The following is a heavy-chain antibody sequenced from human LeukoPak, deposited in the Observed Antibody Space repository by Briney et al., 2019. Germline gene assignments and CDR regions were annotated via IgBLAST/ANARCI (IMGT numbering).Heavy chain of an antibody. CDR2: IYTSGST. Sequence: SETLSLTCTVSGGSISSYYWSWIRQPAGKGLEWIGRIYTSGSTDYNPSLKSRVTMSVDTSKNRFSLKLSSVTAADTAVYYCARDRPYYDFWSGYYTQQPNNWFDPWGQGTLVTVSS. CDR3: ARDRPYYDFWSGYYTQQPNNWFDP. J-gene: IGHJ5*02. CDR1: GGSISSYY. D-gene: IGHD3-3*01. V-gene: IGHV4-4*07.